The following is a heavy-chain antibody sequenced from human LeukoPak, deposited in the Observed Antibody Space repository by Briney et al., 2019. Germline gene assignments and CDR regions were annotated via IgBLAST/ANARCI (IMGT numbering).Heavy chain of an antibody. J-gene: IGHJ3*01. D-gene: IGHD2-2*01. Sequence: SETLSLTCTVSGGSISYYYWSWIRQPPGKGLEWIGYIYYSGSTNYNPSLKSRVTISVDTSKNQFSLNLTSVTTAGTAVYYCARVSCSSTSCPRRDALDVWGQGTMVTVSS. CDR1: GGSISYYY. CDR3: ARVSCSSTSCPRRDALDV. V-gene: IGHV4-59*01. CDR2: IYYSGST.